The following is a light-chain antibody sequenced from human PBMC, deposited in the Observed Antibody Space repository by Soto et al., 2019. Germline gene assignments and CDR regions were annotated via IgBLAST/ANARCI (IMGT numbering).Light chain of an antibody. Sequence: DSVLTTFPLSLPVIPGDPASVAYSSRESLLHSNGNNYLDWYLQKPGQYKQIMIYLGYNRASGVNDRFSGSGSGTDFTLKIRRVEAEEVGVYYCMKALQTQWNFGQGNKVEI. V-gene: IGKV2-28*01. CDR3: MKALQTQWN. J-gene: IGKJ1*01. CDR1: ESLLHSNGNNY. CDR2: LGY.